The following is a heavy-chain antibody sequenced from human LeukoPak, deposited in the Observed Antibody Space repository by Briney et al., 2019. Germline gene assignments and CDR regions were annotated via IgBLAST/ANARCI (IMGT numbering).Heavy chain of an antibody. CDR3: ARDRSGSYSANYDY. V-gene: IGHV4-39*07. J-gene: IGHJ4*02. CDR1: GGSISSSSYY. D-gene: IGHD1-26*01. CDR2: IYYSGST. Sequence: SETLSLTCTVSGGSISSSSYYWGWIRQPPGKGLEWIGSIYYSGSTYYNPSLKSRVTISVDTSKNQFSLKLSSVTAADTAVYYCARDRSGSYSANYDYWGQGTLVTVSS.